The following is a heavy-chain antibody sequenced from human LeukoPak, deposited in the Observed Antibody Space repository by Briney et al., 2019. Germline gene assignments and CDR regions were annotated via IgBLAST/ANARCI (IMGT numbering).Heavy chain of an antibody. D-gene: IGHD6-6*01. J-gene: IGHJ4*02. CDR1: GFTFSSCA. CDR3: VKDREYSSSGHYFDY. CDR2: ISSNGGST. V-gene: IGHV3-64D*09. Sequence: PGGSLRLSCSASGFTFSSCAMHWVRQAPGKGLEYVSAISSNGGSTYYADSVKGRFTISRDNSKNTLYLQMSSLRAEDTAVYYCVKDREYSSSGHYFDYWGQGTLVTVSS.